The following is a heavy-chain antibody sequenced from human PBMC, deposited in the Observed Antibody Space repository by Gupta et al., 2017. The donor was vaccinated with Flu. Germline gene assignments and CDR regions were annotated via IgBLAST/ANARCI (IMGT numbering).Heavy chain of an antibody. Sequence: WVRQAPGKGLEWVSGISGSGGNTDDADSVKGRFTISRDNSKNTLYLQINSLRAEDTAVYYCAKGGLVRWFDPWGQGTLVTVSS. CDR3: AKGGLVRWFDP. CDR2: ISGSGGNT. J-gene: IGHJ5*02. D-gene: IGHD3-16*01. V-gene: IGHV3-23*01.